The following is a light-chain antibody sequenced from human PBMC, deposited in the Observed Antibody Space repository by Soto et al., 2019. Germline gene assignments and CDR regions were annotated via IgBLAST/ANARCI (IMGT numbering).Light chain of an antibody. J-gene: IGKJ3*01. CDR1: QSVSSSY. Sequence: EIVLTQSPGTLSLSPGERAPLSCRASQSVSSSYLAWYQQKPGQAPRLLIYGASSRATGIPDRFSGSGSGTDFTLTISTLEPEDFAVYYCQQYGSSSLFTFGPGTKVDIK. CDR2: GAS. CDR3: QQYGSSSLFT. V-gene: IGKV3-20*01.